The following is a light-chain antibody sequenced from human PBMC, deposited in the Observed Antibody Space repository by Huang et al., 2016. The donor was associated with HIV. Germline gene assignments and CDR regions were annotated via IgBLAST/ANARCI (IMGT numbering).Light chain of an antibody. CDR2: DAS. CDR1: QSVSSNY. J-gene: IGKJ1*01. V-gene: IGKV3D-20*01. CDR3: QQYGDSPWT. Sequence: EIVLTQSTATLSLSPGERATLSCGASQSVSSNYLAWYQQKPGLAPRLLIYDASSRAPGTPDRFSGSESGTDFTLTITRLEPEDFAVYYCQQYGDSPWTFGQGTKVEIK.